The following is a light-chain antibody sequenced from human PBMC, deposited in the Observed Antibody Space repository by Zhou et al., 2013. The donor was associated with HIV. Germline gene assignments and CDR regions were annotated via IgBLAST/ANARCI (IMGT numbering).Light chain of an antibody. CDR2: GAS. CDR1: QSVSSGY. V-gene: IGKV3-20*01. J-gene: IGKJ5*01. CDR3: QQYQIPPPIT. Sequence: EIVLTQSPGTLSLSPGEIVSLSCRASQSVSSGYFAWYQQKPGQAPRLLIYGASSRATGIPDRFSGSGSGTDFTLTISRLEPEDFAVYYCQQYQIPPPITFGQGTRLEIK.